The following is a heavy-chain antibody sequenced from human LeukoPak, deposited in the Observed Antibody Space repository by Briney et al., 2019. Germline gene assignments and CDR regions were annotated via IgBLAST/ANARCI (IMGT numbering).Heavy chain of an antibody. Sequence: SETLSLTCTVSGGSISSSSYYWGWIRQPPGKGLEWIGSVYYTGASYYNPSLKSRVTITIDTSKKHFSLKLTSVTAADTAVYYCARGAPPQNWGQGTLVTVSS. J-gene: IGHJ4*02. CDR3: ARGAPPQN. CDR1: GGSISSSSYY. V-gene: IGHV4-39*07. CDR2: VYYTGAS.